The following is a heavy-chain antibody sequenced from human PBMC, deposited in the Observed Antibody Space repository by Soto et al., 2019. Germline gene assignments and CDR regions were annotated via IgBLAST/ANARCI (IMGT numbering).Heavy chain of an antibody. CDR1: GGSISSGGYY. V-gene: IGHV4-31*03. D-gene: IGHD2-8*01. CDR2: IYYSGST. J-gene: IGHJ3*02. Sequence: QVQLQGSGPGLVKPSQTLSLTCTVSGGSISSGGYYWSWIRQHPGKGLEWIGYIYYSGSTYYNPSLKGRVTISVDTSKNQFSLKLSSVTAADMAVYYCANVQLMGVAFDILGQGTMVTVSS. CDR3: ANVQLMGVAFDI.